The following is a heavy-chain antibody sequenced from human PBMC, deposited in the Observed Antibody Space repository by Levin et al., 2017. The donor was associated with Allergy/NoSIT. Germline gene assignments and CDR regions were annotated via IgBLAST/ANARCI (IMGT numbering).Heavy chain of an antibody. CDR3: ARAPLPFDM. V-gene: IGHV4-39*07. D-gene: IGHD1-26*01. Sequence: SQTLSLTCSVSNGSVPSPIHYWGWIRQAPGQGLEWVGSVYSSGSTFYNPSLQGRVSISLDVSRNQFSLRLTSVTAADTAMYYCARAPLPFDMWGQGAMVIVSS. CDR2: VYSSGST. CDR1: NGSVPSPIHY. J-gene: IGHJ3*02.